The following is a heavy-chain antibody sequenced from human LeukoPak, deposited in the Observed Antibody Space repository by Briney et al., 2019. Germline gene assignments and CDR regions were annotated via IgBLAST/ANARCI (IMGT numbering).Heavy chain of an antibody. Sequence: SVKVSCKASGYTFTNYGVTWVRQAPGQGVEWVGWISAHNGNTNYAQKVQGRVTMTADTPTNTAYMELRSLRSDDTAVYYCAKYDFWSGYVDYWGQGTLVTVSS. V-gene: IGHV1-18*01. CDR2: ISAHNGNT. CDR1: GYTFTNYG. D-gene: IGHD3-3*01. CDR3: AKYDFWSGYVDY. J-gene: IGHJ4*02.